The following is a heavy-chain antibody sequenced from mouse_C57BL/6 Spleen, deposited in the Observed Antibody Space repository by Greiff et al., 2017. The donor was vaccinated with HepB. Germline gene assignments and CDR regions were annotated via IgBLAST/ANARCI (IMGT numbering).Heavy chain of an antibody. CDR2: IYPGSGST. V-gene: IGHV1-55*01. Sequence: QVQLQQPGAELVKPGASVKMSCKASGYTFTSYWITWVKQRPGQGLEWIGDIYPGSGSTNYNEKFKSKATLTVYTSSSTAYMQLSSLTSEDSAVYYCARGYSNYGGYWGQGTSVTVSS. D-gene: IGHD2-5*01. J-gene: IGHJ4*01. CDR1: GYTFTSYW. CDR3: ARGYSNYGGY.